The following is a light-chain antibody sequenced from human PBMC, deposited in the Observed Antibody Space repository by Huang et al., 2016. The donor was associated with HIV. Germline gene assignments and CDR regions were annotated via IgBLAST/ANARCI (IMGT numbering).Light chain of an antibody. J-gene: IGKJ3*01. CDR3: QQYNNWGIFT. Sequence: EIVMTQSPATLSVSPGERATLSCRASQSVNNKLAWYQQKRGQAPRLLIYGASTRATGSPARFSGSGSGTEFTLTISSLQSEDFAFYYCQQYNNWGIFTFGPGTKVDIK. CDR1: QSVNNK. CDR2: GAS. V-gene: IGKV3-15*01.